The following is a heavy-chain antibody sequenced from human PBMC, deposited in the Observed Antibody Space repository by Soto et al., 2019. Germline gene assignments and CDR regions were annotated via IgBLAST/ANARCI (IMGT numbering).Heavy chain of an antibody. V-gene: IGHV4-59*01. CDR1: GGSNSNYY. Sequence: PSETLSLTCTVSGGSNSNYYWSWVRQPPGKGLEWIGYIHHSGDTNYNPSLKSRVTISVYTSKNQFSRKLSSVAAADTAVYSCATLSPQPNPFDFWGQGTIVTVSS. CDR2: IHHSGDT. CDR3: ATLSPQPNPFDF. D-gene: IGHD2-8*01. J-gene: IGHJ3*01.